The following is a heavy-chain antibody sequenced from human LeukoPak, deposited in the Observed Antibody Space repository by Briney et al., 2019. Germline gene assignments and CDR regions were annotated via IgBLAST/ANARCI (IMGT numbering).Heavy chain of an antibody. D-gene: IGHD3/OR15-3a*01. V-gene: IGHV4-59*08. J-gene: IGHJ6*02. Sequence: ETLSLTCTVSGGSISSYYWSWIRPPPGKGLAWIGYIYYSGSTNYNPSLKSRVTISVDTSKNQFSLKLSSVTAADTAVYYCARHGTGGPYYYYGMDVWGQGTTVTVSS. CDR3: ARHGTGGPYYYYGMDV. CDR1: GGSISSYY. CDR2: IYYSGST.